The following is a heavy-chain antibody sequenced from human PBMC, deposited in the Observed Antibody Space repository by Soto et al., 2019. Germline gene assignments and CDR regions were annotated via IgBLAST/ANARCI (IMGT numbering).Heavy chain of an antibody. V-gene: IGHV1-69*01. J-gene: IGHJ4*02. CDR2: IIPIFGTP. Sequence: QVQLVQSGAEVKKPGSSMKVSCKASGGTFSSYATSWVRQAPGQGLEWMGGIIPIFGTPNYAQKFQGRVTITADGSTSTAYMELSSLRSEDTAVYFCATAHCGSTSCGYGYWGQGTLVTVSS. CDR1: GGTFSSYA. D-gene: IGHD2-2*01. CDR3: ATAHCGSTSCGYGY.